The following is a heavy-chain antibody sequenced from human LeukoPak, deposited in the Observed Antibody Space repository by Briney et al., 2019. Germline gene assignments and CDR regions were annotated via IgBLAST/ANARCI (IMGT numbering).Heavy chain of an antibody. CDR1: GGTSNSHA. V-gene: IGHV1-69*06. CDR3: ATTNDGGGYQWGDFFDF. D-gene: IGHD3-22*01. J-gene: IGHJ4*02. Sequence: SVKVSCKASGGTSNSHAISWVRQAPGQGLEWMGRIIPNFGTTNRAQNFQDRVTLTADKSTNTAYMKLTSLTSDDTAVYYCATTNDGGGYQWGDFFDFWGQGTLVTVSS. CDR2: IIPNFGTT.